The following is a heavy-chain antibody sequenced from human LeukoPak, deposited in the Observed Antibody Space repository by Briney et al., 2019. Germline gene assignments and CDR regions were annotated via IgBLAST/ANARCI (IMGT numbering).Heavy chain of an antibody. CDR1: GFTFSSYG. Sequence: GGSLRLSCAASGFTFSSYGMHWVRQAPGKGLEWVGRIKSKTDGGTTDYAAPVKGRFTISRDDSKNTLYLQMNSLKTEDTAVYYCSYDYGDYEGAYWGQGTLVTVSS. CDR2: IKSKTDGGTT. V-gene: IGHV3-15*01. D-gene: IGHD4-17*01. CDR3: SYDYGDYEGAY. J-gene: IGHJ4*02.